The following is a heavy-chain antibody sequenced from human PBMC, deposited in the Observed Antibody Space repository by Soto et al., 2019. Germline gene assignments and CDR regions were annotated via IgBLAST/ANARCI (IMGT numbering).Heavy chain of an antibody. D-gene: IGHD3-10*01. V-gene: IGHV5-51*01. CDR3: ARHRHDGSESYYMDV. J-gene: IGHJ6*03. CDR2: IYPSDSDT. Sequence: PGESLKISCKASDYSFGSYWIGWVRQMPGKGLEWMGIIYPSDSDTRYSPPFQGQVTISADKSISTAYLQWSSLKASDTAMYYCARHRHDGSESYYMDVWGKGTTVTFSS. CDR1: DYSFGSYW.